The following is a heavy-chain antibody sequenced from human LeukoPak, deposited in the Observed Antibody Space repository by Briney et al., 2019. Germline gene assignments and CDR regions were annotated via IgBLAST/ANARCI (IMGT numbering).Heavy chain of an antibody. CDR2: IIPIFGTA. CDR1: GYTFTSYG. J-gene: IGHJ5*02. CDR3: ARDKDIVVVPAHKKGTVFDP. D-gene: IGHD2-2*01. Sequence: ASVKVSCKASGYTFTSYGISWVRQAPGQGLEWMGGIIPIFGTANYAQKFQGRVTITADGSTSTAYMELSSLRSEDTAVYYCARDKDIVVVPAHKKGTVFDPWGQGTLVTVSS. V-gene: IGHV1-69*13.